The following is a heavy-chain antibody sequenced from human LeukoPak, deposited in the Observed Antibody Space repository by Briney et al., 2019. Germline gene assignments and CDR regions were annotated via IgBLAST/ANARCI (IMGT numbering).Heavy chain of an antibody. CDR2: ISSSSSTI. D-gene: IGHD6-6*01. J-gene: IGHJ3*02. CDR3: ARDVDKSSIAAREAPDAFDI. CDR1: GFTFSSYS. Sequence: GGSLRLSCAASGFTFSSYSMNWVRQAPGKGLEWVSYISSSSSTIYYADSVKGRFTISRDNAKNSLYLQMNSLRAEDTAVYYCARDVDKSSIAAREAPDAFDIWGQGTMVTVSS. V-gene: IGHV3-48*01.